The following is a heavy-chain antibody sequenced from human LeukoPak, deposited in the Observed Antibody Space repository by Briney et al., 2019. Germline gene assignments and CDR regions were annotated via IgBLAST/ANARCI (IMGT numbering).Heavy chain of an antibody. D-gene: IGHD2-15*01. V-gene: IGHV4-4*07. CDR3: ARALNPLPGTYYFDY. CDR1: GASINSHY. J-gene: IGHJ4*02. Sequence: SETLSLTCTVSGASINSHYWSWIRQPAGKGLEWIGRIYISGSTNYNSSLQSRVTMSGDTSKNQFSLKLSSVTAADTAVYYCARALNPLPGTYYFDYWGQGTLVTVSS. CDR2: IYISGST.